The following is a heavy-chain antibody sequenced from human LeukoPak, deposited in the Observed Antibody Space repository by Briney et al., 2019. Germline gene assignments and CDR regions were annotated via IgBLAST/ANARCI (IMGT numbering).Heavy chain of an antibody. CDR1: GGSISSYY. D-gene: IGHD6-19*01. Sequence: PSETLSLTCTVSGGSISSYYWSWIRQPPGKGLKWIGYIYYSGSTNYNPSLKSRVTISVDTSKNQFSLKLSSVTAADTAVYYCARVTAVAGLGAFDIWGQGTMVTVSS. CDR2: IYYSGST. V-gene: IGHV4-59*01. CDR3: ARVTAVAGLGAFDI. J-gene: IGHJ3*02.